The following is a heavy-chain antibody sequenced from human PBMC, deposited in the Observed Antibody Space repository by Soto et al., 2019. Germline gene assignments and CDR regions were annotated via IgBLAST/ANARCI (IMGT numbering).Heavy chain of an antibody. V-gene: IGHV3-23*01. D-gene: IGHD6-6*01. Sequence: GGSLRLSCGASGINFSSYAMRWVRQPPGKGLVWVSAISSSGGSTYYPESEKGRFTISRDNSKYAMFRQMSXARAEDTDLYCFTNRKLPTRPWGPCFDVCGQGTTVTV. CDR2: ISSSGGST. CDR1: GINFSSYA. CDR3: TNRKLPTRPWGPCFDV. J-gene: IGHJ3*01.